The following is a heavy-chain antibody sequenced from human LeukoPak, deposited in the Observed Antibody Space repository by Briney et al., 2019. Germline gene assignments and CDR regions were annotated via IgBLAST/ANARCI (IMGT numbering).Heavy chain of an antibody. CDR1: GFTFDDYA. J-gene: IGHJ4*02. CDR2: ISWNSGSI. Sequence: QPGGSLRLSCAASGFTFDDYAMHWVRQAPGKGLEWVSGISWNSGSIGYADSVKGRFTISRDNAKNSLYLQMNSLRAEDTAVYYCVREGGYYYGRSGYFDYWGQGTLVTVSS. CDR3: VREGGYYYGRSGYFDY. D-gene: IGHD3-22*01. V-gene: IGHV3-9*01.